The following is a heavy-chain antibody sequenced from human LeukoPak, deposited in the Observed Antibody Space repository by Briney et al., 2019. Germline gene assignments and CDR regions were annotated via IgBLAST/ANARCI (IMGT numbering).Heavy chain of an antibody. J-gene: IGHJ4*02. Sequence: KTSETLSLTCTVSGGSISSSSYYWGWIRQPPGKGLEWIRSIYYSGSTYYNPSLKSRVTISVDTSKNQFSLKLSSVTAADTAVYYCARHLVRWLVVGDFDYWGQGTLVTVSS. CDR3: ARHLVRWLVVGDFDY. CDR2: IYYSGST. CDR1: GGSISSSSYY. V-gene: IGHV4-39*01. D-gene: IGHD6-19*01.